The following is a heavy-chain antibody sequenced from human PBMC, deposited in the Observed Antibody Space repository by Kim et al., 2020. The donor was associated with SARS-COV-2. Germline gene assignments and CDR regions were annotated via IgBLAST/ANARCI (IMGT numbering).Heavy chain of an antibody. V-gene: IGHV1-69*13. J-gene: IGHJ3*02. CDR3: AREMMGATNDAFDI. D-gene: IGHD1-26*01. CDR1: GGTFSSYA. Sequence: SVKVSCKASGGTFSSYAISWVRQAPGQGLEWMGGIIPIFGTANYAQKFQGRVTITADESTSTAYMELSSLRSEDTAVYYCAREMMGATNDAFDIWGQGTMVTVSS. CDR2: IIPIFGTA.